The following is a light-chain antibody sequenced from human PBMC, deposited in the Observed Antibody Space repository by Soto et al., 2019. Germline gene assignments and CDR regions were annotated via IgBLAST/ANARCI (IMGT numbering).Light chain of an antibody. CDR3: SSFVAGNNYWV. Sequence: QSALTQPPSASGSPGRSVTISCTGTSSDAGGYDYVSWFQQHPGKAPKLIIYEVTKRPSGVPDRFSASKSGNTASLTVSGLQAEDEADYYCSSFVAGNNYWVFGGGTKVTVL. CDR2: EVT. J-gene: IGLJ3*02. V-gene: IGLV2-8*01. CDR1: SSDAGGYDY.